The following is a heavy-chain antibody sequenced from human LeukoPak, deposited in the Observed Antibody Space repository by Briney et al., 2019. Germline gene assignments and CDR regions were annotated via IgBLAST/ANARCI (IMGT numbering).Heavy chain of an antibody. Sequence: SSVKVSCKASGGTFSSYAISWVRQAPGQGLEWMGRIIPIFGTANYAQKLQGRVTITTDESTSTAYMELSSLRSEDTAVYYCARTYGSGSYYNDDYWGQGTLVTVSS. V-gene: IGHV1-69*05. CDR1: GGTFSSYA. CDR2: IIPIFGTA. CDR3: ARTYGSGSYYNDDY. J-gene: IGHJ4*02. D-gene: IGHD3-10*01.